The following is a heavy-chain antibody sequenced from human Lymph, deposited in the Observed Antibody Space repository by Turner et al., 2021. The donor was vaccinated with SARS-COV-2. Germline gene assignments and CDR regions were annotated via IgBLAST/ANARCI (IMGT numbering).Heavy chain of an antibody. Sequence: EVQLLESGGGLVQPGGYLRLSCAASGFTFSSYAMSWVRQAPGKGLEWVSSISVSGGSTYYPDSVKGRFTISRDNSKNTLYLQMNSLRSEDTAVYYCAKVHGILTGYIAYFGQGTLVTVSS. D-gene: IGHD3-9*01. CDR3: AKVHGILTGYIAY. J-gene: IGHJ4*02. CDR2: ISVSGGST. CDR1: GFTFSSYA. V-gene: IGHV3-23*01.